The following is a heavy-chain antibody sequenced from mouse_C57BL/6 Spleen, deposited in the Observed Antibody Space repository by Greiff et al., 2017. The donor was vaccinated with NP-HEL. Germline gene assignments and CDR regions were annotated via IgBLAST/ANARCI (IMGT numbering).Heavy chain of an antibody. CDR2: ILPGSGST. J-gene: IGHJ4*01. CDR3: ARGEIYYGNYVGPLYAMDY. V-gene: IGHV1-9*01. Sequence: QVQLKESGAELMKPGASVKLSCKATGYTFTGYWIEWVKQRPGHGLEWIGEILPGSGSTNYNEKFKGKATFTADTSSNTAYMQLSSLTTEDSAIYYCARGEIYYGNYVGPLYAMDYWGQGTSVTVSS. D-gene: IGHD2-1*01. CDR1: GYTFTGYW.